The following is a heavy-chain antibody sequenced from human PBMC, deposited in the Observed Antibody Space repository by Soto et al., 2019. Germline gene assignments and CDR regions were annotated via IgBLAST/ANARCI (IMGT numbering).Heavy chain of an antibody. V-gene: IGHV3-30*18. CDR3: AKDGGNGYQPPHYHYYGLEV. J-gene: IGHJ6*02. CDR2: ISYDGNNK. Sequence: PVGSLRLSCASSVFDFSRHGMHWVRHAPGRWLEWVAVISYDGNNKDYADSVEGRLTISRDNSRNTLDLQMNSLRVDDTAVYYCAKDGGNGYQPPHYHYYGLEVWGQATTVSVSS. CDR1: VFDFSRHG. D-gene: IGHD6-25*01.